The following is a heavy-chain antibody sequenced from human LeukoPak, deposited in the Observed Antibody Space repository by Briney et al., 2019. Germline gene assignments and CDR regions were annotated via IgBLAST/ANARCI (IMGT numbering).Heavy chain of an antibody. Sequence: RPSETLSLTCTVSGGSISSSSYYWAWIRQPPGKGLEWIGNIYYSGSTYYNPSLKSRVTISVDASKNQFSLNLTSMTAADTAVYYCARLFSWYFDYWGQGTLVTVSS. CDR2: IYYSGST. CDR3: ARLFSWYFDY. D-gene: IGHD2-15*01. J-gene: IGHJ4*02. V-gene: IGHV4-39*01. CDR1: GGSISSSSYY.